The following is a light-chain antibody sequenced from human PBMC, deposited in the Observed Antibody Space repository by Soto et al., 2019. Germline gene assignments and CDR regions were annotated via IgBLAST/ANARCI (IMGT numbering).Light chain of an antibody. CDR2: AAS. Sequence: DIQMTQTPSSLSASVGDRVTMTCRASQGISNYLAWYQQKPGKVPKLLIYAASTLQSGVPSRFSGSGSGTDFTLTISSLQPEDVATYYCQKYNSAPRVFGPGTKVDIK. V-gene: IGKV1-27*01. CDR1: QGISNY. J-gene: IGKJ3*01. CDR3: QKYNSAPRV.